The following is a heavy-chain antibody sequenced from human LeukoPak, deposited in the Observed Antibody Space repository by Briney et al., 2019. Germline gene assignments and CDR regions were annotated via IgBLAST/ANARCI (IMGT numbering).Heavy chain of an antibody. V-gene: IGHV3-21*04. Sequence: GGSLRLSCAASGFTFSSYSMNWVRQAPGKGLEWVSSISSSSSYIYYADSVKGRFSISRDNSKNTLYLQVNGLRTEDTAVYYCAKDRLLNCRGDCYIFDYWGQGTVVTVSS. CDR2: ISSSSSYI. D-gene: IGHD2-21*02. CDR3: AKDRLLNCRGDCYIFDY. J-gene: IGHJ4*02. CDR1: GFTFSSYS.